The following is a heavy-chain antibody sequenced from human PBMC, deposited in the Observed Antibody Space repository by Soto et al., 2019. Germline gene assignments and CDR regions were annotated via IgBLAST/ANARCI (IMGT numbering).Heavy chain of an antibody. Sequence: GESLKISCKGSGHSFTSYWISWVRQMPGKGLEWMGRIDPSDSYTNYSPSFQGHVTISADKSISTAYLQWSSLKASDTAMYYCARLNYDSSGYYLANYYYGMDVWGQGTTVTVSS. J-gene: IGHJ6*02. CDR2: IDPSDSYT. V-gene: IGHV5-10-1*01. D-gene: IGHD3-22*01. CDR3: ARLNYDSSGYYLANYYYGMDV. CDR1: GHSFTSYW.